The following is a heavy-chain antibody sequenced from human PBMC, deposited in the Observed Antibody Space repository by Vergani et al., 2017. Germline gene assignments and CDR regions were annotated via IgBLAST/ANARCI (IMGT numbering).Heavy chain of an antibody. D-gene: IGHD6-19*01. CDR3: ARGAGGWPVDY. CDR2: IGTAGDT. Sequence: EVQLVESGGGLVQPGGSLRLSCAASGFTFSSYDMHWVRQATGKGLEWVSAIGTAGDTYYPGSVKGRFTISRENAKNSLYLQMNSRRAGDTAVYYCARGAGGWPVDYWGQGTLVTVSS. V-gene: IGHV3-13*01. J-gene: IGHJ4*02. CDR1: GFTFSSYD.